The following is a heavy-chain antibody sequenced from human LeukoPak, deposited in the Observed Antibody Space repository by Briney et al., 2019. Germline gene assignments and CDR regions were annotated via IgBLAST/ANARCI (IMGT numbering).Heavy chain of an antibody. CDR1: GYTFGSYG. D-gene: IGHD3-10*01. Sequence: ASVKVSCKASGYTFGSYGVTWVRQAPGQGLEWMGWISGYNGNTNLAQKFQGRVSLTTDTSATTAYMEQRSLTSDDTAVYYCAKDYSGSGSVHFEHWGHGTLVTVSS. J-gene: IGHJ4*01. CDR3: AKDYSGSGSVHFEH. V-gene: IGHV1-18*01. CDR2: ISGYNGNT.